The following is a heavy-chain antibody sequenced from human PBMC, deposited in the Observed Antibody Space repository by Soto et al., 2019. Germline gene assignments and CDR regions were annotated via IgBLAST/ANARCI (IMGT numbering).Heavy chain of an antibody. Sequence: QVQLQESGPGLVKPSETLSLTCTVSGGSVSSGSYQWTWLRQPPGKGLEWIGYIHVSGSTNANPSLKGRVTMSIDTSKNQFSLKLSSVTAADTAVYYCARDGQGMDVWGQGTKVTVSS. CDR1: GGSVSSGSYQ. CDR3: ARDGQGMDV. V-gene: IGHV4-61*01. CDR2: IHVSGST. J-gene: IGHJ6*02.